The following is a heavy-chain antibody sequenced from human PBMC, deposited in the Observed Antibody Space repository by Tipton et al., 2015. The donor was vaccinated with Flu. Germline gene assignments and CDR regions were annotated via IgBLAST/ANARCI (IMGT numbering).Heavy chain of an antibody. CDR2: IFYSGST. D-gene: IGHD3-10*01. CDR1: GGSISAYS. J-gene: IGHJ4*02. Sequence: TLSLTCTVSGGSISAYSWSWIRLPPGNALEWIGYIFYSGSTDYNPSLKSRVTILVDTSKNQFSLKLSSLTAADSAVYFCARLAYGSGTYFFDYWGQGTLVTVSS. V-gene: IGHV4-59*08. CDR3: ARLAYGSGTYFFDY.